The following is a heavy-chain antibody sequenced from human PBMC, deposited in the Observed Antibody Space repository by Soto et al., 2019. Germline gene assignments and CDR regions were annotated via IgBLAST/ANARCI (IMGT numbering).Heavy chain of an antibody. CDR2: INHRGST. D-gene: IGHD2-2*01. CDR3: ARGGPDYYYGMDV. J-gene: IGHJ6*02. Sequence: QVQLQQCGAGLLKPSETLSLTCAVYGGSFSGYYWSWIRQPPGKGLEWIGEINHRGSTNYNPSLKSRITISVDTSKKQFSLKLSSVTAADTAVYYCARGGPDYYYGMDVWGQGTTVTVSS. V-gene: IGHV4-34*01. CDR1: GGSFSGYY.